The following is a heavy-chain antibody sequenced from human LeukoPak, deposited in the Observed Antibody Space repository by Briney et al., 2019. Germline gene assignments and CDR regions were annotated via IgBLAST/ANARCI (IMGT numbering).Heavy chain of an antibody. J-gene: IGHJ4*02. V-gene: IGHV3-48*04. D-gene: IGHD3-9*01. CDR3: ARAGRGLRYFDWLTYDY. Sequence: GGSLRLSCAASGFTFSSYSMNWVRQAPGKGLEWVSYISSSSSTIYYADSVKGRFTISRDNAKNTLYLQMNSLRAEDTAVYYCARAGRGLRYFDWLTYDYWGQGTLVTVSS. CDR2: ISSSSSTI. CDR1: GFTFSSYS.